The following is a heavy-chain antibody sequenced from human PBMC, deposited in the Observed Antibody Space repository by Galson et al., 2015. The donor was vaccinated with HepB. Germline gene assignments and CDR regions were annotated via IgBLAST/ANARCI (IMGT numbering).Heavy chain of an antibody. V-gene: IGHV3-7*01. CDR3: ARDPGGGYCSSTSWCWFDP. D-gene: IGHD2-2*01. Sequence: SLRLSCAASGFTFSSYWMSWVRQAPGKGLEWVANIKQDGSEKYYVDSVKGRFTISRDNSKNTLYLQMNSLRAEDTAVYYCARDPGGGYCSSTSWCWFDPWGQGTLVTVAS. CDR2: IKQDGSEK. J-gene: IGHJ5*02. CDR1: GFTFSSYW.